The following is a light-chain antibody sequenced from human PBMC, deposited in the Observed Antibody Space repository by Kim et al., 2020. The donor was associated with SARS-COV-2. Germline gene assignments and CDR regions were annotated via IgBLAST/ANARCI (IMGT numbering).Light chain of an antibody. Sequence: SASVGDRVTFTCRASQGISSWLSWYHQKPGKAPKLLIYAASSLQSGVPSRSSGSGSGTDFTLTISSLQPEDFATYYCQQANSFPYSFGQGTKLDIK. CDR2: AAS. J-gene: IGKJ2*03. CDR1: QGISSW. V-gene: IGKV1-12*01. CDR3: QQANSFPYS.